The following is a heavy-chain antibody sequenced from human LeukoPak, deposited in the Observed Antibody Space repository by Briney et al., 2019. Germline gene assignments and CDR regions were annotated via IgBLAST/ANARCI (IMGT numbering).Heavy chain of an antibody. CDR2: IYHSGST. D-gene: IGHD4-17*01. J-gene: IGHJ4*02. CDR1: GGSISSSNYY. Sequence: NTSETLSLTCSVSGGSISSSNYYWGWIRQPPGKGLEWIGSIYHSGSTYYNPSLKSRVTISVDTSKNQFSLKLSSVTAADTAVYYCARTTTTVITAFDYWGQGTLVTVSS. V-gene: IGHV4-39*07. CDR3: ARTTTTVITAFDY.